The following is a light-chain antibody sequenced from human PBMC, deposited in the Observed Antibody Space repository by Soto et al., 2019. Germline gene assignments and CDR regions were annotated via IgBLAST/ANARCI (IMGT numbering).Light chain of an antibody. CDR2: TSS. J-gene: IGKJ1*01. CDR1: QSVAKY. CDR3: QQSYSTPWT. V-gene: IGKV1-39*01. Sequence: DIQMTQATSSLSASVGDRVTITCRATQSVAKYVNWYQQKPGQAPNLLIYTSSNLQSGVPSRFTGSGFTTDFTLTISSLQPEDFASYYFQQSYSTPWTFGQGTKVEIK.